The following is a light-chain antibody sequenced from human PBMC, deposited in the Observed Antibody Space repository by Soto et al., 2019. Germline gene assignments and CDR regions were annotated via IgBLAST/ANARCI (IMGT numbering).Light chain of an antibody. CDR2: GAS. V-gene: IGKV3-15*01. J-gene: IGKJ4*01. CDR3: QQYDNWPPKT. Sequence: ETVMTQSPATLSVSAGERATLSCRASQSVSGNLAWYQQKPGQPPRLLIYGASYRATGIPARFSGSGSGTEFTLTISGLQSEDFGVYYCQQYDNWPPKTFGGGTKVEVK. CDR1: QSVSGN.